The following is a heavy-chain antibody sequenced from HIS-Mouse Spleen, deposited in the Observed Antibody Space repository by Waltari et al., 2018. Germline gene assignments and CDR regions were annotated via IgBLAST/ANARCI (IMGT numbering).Heavy chain of an antibody. V-gene: IGHV3-7*01. CDR3: ARDGGTGDFDY. D-gene: IGHD7-27*01. CDR2: MKQDGSGK. Sequence: EVQLVESGGGLVQPGGSLRLSCAASGFTFSSYWMSWVRQAPGKGLEWVANMKQDGSGKYYVDSVKGRFTISRDNAKNSLYLQMNSLRAEDTAVYYCARDGGTGDFDYWGQGTLVTVSS. CDR1: GFTFSSYW. J-gene: IGHJ4*02.